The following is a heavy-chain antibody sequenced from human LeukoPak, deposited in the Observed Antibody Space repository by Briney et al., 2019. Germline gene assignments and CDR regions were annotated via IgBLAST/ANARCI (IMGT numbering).Heavy chain of an antibody. V-gene: IGHV4-61*01. D-gene: IGHD4-17*01. CDR2: IYYSGST. CDR1: GGSVSSGSYY. Sequence: SETLSLTCTVSGGSVSSGSYYWSWIRQPPGKGLEWIGYIYYSGSTNYNPSLKSRVTISVDTSKNQFSLKLSSVTVADTAVYYCARDRASTVTTYDAFDIWGQGTMVTVSS. CDR3: ARDRASTVTTYDAFDI. J-gene: IGHJ3*02.